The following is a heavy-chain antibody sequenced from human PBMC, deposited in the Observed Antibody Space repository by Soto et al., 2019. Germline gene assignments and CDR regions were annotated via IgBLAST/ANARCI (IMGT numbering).Heavy chain of an antibody. D-gene: IGHD4-4*01. CDR1: GGSISSYF. CDR3: AIATVTTARGAFDI. CDR2: IYSSGST. J-gene: IGHJ3*02. Sequence: SETLSLTCTVSGGSISSYFWSWIRQPPGKGLEWIGYIYSSGSTNYNPSLKSRITMSIDTPKNQFSLKLSSVTAADTAVYYCAIATVTTARGAFDIWGQGTMVTVSS. V-gene: IGHV4-59*08.